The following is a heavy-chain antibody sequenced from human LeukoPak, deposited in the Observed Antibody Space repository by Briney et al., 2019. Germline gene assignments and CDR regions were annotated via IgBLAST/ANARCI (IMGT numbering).Heavy chain of an antibody. CDR2: ISAYNGNT. CDR3: ARDLGDIVVVPAATYYYYYMDV. J-gene: IGHJ6*03. V-gene: IGHV1-18*01. CDR1: GYTFTSYG. Sequence: ASVKVSCKASGYTFTSYGISWVRQAPGQGLEWMGWISAYNGNTNYAQKLQGRGTITTDTSTSTAYMELRSLRSDDTAVYYCARDLGDIVVVPAATYYYYYMDVWGKGTTVTVSS. D-gene: IGHD2-2*01.